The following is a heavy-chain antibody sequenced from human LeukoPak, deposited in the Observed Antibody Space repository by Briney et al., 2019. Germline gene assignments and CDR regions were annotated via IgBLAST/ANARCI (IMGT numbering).Heavy chain of an antibody. V-gene: IGHV4-38-2*02. CDR1: GYSISNGYY. Sequence: TSETLSLTCIVSGYSISNGYYWGWIRQPPGKGLEWIGSLSHTGSAFHNPSLKSRVTISIDTSKNQFSLRLTSLTAADTAMYYCARDPWGATHFDYWGQGTLVTVSS. D-gene: IGHD1-26*01. CDR2: LSHTGSA. J-gene: IGHJ4*02. CDR3: ARDPWGATHFDY.